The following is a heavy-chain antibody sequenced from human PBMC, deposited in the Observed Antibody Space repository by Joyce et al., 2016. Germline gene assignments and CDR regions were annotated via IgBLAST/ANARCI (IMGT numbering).Heavy chain of an antibody. D-gene: IGHD5/OR15-5a*01. Sequence: EVQLVESGGGLVRPGGSLRLSCAASGFTFSSYSMNWVRQAPGKGLEWVSFISSNRNYLYYADSVKGRFTISRDNAKSSLFLQMDSLRAEDTAVYYCARNSAPRASTYYGLDVWGQGTTVTVSS. CDR2: ISSNRNYL. J-gene: IGHJ6*02. CDR1: GFTFSSYS. CDR3: ARNSAPRASTYYGLDV. V-gene: IGHV3-21*01.